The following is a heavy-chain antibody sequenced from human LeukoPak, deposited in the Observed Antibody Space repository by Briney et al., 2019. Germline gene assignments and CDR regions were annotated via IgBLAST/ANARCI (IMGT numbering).Heavy chain of an antibody. Sequence: GGSLRLSCAASGFTFSSYAMHWVRQAPGKGLEWVAVISYDGSNKYYADSVKGRFTISRDNSKNTLYLQMNSLRAEDTAVYYCARDRLDSGYDAIDFWGQGTLVTVSS. V-gene: IGHV3-30*04. J-gene: IGHJ4*02. CDR2: ISYDGSNK. CDR1: GFTFSSYA. D-gene: IGHD5-12*01. CDR3: ARDRLDSGYDAIDF.